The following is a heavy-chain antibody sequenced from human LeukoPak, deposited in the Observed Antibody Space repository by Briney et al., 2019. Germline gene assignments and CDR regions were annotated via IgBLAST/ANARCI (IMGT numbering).Heavy chain of an antibody. CDR2: MYTSGST. J-gene: IGHJ6*03. V-gene: IGHV4-61*02. Sequence: SETLSLTCTVSGGSISSGSYYWSWIRQPAEKGLEWIGRMYTSGSTNYNPSLKSRVTISVDTSKNRFSLKLSSVTAADTAVYYCARGASSSSPIGYYYYYMDVWGKGTTVTVSS. CDR3: ARGASSSSPIGYYYYYMDV. CDR1: GGSISSGSYY. D-gene: IGHD6-6*01.